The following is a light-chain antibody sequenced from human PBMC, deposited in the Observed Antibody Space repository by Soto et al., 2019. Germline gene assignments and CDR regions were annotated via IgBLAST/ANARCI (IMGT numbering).Light chain of an antibody. CDR3: SSYTTSSTYV. V-gene: IGLV2-14*01. CDR1: SSDLGGYNY. J-gene: IGLJ1*01. Sequence: QSALTQPASVSGSPGQSITISCTGTSSDLGGYNYVSWYQHHPGKAPKLMIYQVSNRPSGVSNRFSGSKSGNTASLTISGLQAEDEGDYFCSSYTTSSTYVLGTGTKLTVL. CDR2: QVS.